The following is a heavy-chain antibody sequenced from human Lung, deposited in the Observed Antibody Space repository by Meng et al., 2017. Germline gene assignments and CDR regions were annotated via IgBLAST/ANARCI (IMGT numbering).Heavy chain of an antibody. J-gene: IGHJ4*02. CDR2: IYHSGGN. V-gene: IGHV4-4*02. CDR1: SGSMSSSNW. D-gene: IGHD2-2*01. CDR3: ARGLGEAVVPRTMFDY. Sequence: QEPLQEAGPGLVKPSGTLSSLCGVCSGSMSSSNWWSWVRQPPGKGLGLIGEIYHSGGNKYTPSLKRRVTIAVDKSKNQFSLKLSSVTGADTAVYYCARGLGEAVVPRTMFDYWGQGTLVTASS.